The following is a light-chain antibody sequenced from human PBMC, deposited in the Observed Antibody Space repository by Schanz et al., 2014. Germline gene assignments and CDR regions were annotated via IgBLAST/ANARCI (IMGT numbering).Light chain of an antibody. V-gene: IGLV1-44*01. Sequence: QSVLTQPPSVSGTPGQRVTISCSGSSSNIGTNTVNWYQQVPGTAPKLLIYSNDQRPSGVPDRFSGSKSGTSASLAISGLRSEDEADYYCAAWDDSLNGLYVFGTGTKLTVL. CDR1: SSNIGTNT. J-gene: IGLJ1*01. CDR2: SND. CDR3: AAWDDSLNGLYV.